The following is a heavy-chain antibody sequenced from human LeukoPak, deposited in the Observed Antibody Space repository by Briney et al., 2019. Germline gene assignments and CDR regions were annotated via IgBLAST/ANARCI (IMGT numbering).Heavy chain of an antibody. Sequence: PGGSLRLSCAASGFTFSSYGMHWVRQAPGKGLEWVAVISYDGSNKYYADSVKGRFTISRDNAKNSLYLQMNSLRAEDTAVYYCARVAEGVVVTELYYFDYWGQGTLVTVSS. D-gene: IGHD2-21*02. V-gene: IGHV3-30*03. CDR1: GFTFSSYG. CDR3: ARVAEGVVVTELYYFDY. CDR2: ISYDGSNK. J-gene: IGHJ4*02.